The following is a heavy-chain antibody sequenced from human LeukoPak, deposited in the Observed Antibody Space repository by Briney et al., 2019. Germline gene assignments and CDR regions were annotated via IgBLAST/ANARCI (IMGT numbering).Heavy chain of an antibody. CDR1: GDSMSSYY. CDR2: IHTSWTT. D-gene: IGHD3-16*01. CDR3: ARGDYYDGGGRNWFDP. J-gene: IGHJ5*02. Sequence: SETLSLTCTVSGDSMSSYYWNFTRQPAGKGLEWIGRIHTSWTTYYNPSLKSRITMSVDTSRNQFSLRLTSVTAADTAVYYCARGDYYDGGGRNWFDPWGQGTLVTVSS. V-gene: IGHV4-4*07.